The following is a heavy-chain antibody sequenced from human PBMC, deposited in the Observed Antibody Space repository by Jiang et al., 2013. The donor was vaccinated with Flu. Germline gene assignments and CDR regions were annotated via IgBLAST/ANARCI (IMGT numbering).Heavy chain of an antibody. V-gene: IGHV3-30*18. CDR3: AKGAEIWFGDPFDY. J-gene: IGHJ4*02. CDR1: IHLSSYG. CDR2: ISYDGSNK. D-gene: IGHD3-10*01. Sequence: QLVESGGGVVQPGRSPETLLCSLWIHLSSYGMHWVRQAPGKGLEWVAVISYDGSNKYYADSVKGRFTISRDNSKNTLYLQMNSLRAEDTAVYYCAKGAEIWFGDPFDYWGQGTLVTVSS.